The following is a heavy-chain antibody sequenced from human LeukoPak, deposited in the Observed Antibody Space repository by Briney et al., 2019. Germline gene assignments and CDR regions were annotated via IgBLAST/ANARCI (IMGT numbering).Heavy chain of an antibody. V-gene: IGHV1-18*01. CDR3: ARDRGHSDFWSGYYIDWFDP. CDR1: GYTFTSYG. Sequence: GASVKVSCKASGYTFTSYGISWVRQAPGQGLEWMGWISAYNGNTNYAQKLQGRVTMTTDTSTSTAYMELRSLRSDDTAVYYCARDRGHSDFWSGYYIDWFDPWGQGTLVTVSS. CDR2: ISAYNGNT. J-gene: IGHJ5*02. D-gene: IGHD3-3*01.